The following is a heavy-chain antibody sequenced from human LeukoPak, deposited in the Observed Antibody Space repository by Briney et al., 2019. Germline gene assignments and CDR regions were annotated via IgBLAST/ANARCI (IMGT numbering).Heavy chain of an antibody. D-gene: IGHD3-22*01. Sequence: PSETLSLTCTVSGGSISSGDYYWRWIRQPPGKGLEWIGYIYYSGTTNYNPALKSRVTMSVDTSKNQFSLKLSSVTAADTAVYYCARVAYYYDSSGSWPIFDYWGQGTLVTISS. CDR3: ARVAYYYDSSGSWPIFDY. V-gene: IGHV4-61*08. CDR1: GGSISSGDYY. CDR2: IYYSGTT. J-gene: IGHJ4*02.